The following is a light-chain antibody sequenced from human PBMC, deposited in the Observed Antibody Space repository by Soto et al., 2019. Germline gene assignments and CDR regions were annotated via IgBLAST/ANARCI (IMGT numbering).Light chain of an antibody. CDR2: EVT. J-gene: IGLJ1*01. CDR3: CSYTSSRTYV. CDR1: SSDVGAYIY. V-gene: IGLV2-14*01. Sequence: QSALTQPASVSGSPGQSITISCTGTSSDVGAYIYVSWYQHHPGKAPKVMIYEVTNRPSGVSDRFSGSKSGNTASLTISGLQAEVEADYYCCSYTSSRTYVFGTGTKVTVL.